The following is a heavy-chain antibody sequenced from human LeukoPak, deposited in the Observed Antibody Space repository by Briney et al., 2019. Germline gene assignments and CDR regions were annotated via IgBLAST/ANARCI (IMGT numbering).Heavy chain of an antibody. CDR3: ASAAGSWYYFDY. Sequence: ASVKVSCKASGYTFTSYYMHGVRQAPGQGLEWMRIINPRGGSTSYAQKFQGRVTMTREMSTSTVYMELSSLRSEDTAVYYCASAAGSWYYFDYWGQGTLVTVSS. CDR1: GYTFTSYY. V-gene: IGHV1-46*01. J-gene: IGHJ4*02. D-gene: IGHD2-15*01. CDR2: INPRGGST.